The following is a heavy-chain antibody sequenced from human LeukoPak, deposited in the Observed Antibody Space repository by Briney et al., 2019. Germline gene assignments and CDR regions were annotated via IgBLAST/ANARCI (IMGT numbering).Heavy chain of an antibody. CDR3: ATRGVAVTGNAAAES. D-gene: IGHD6-19*01. V-gene: IGHV4-39*01. CDR2: TYYRGNT. CDR1: GASISSSTYY. J-gene: IGHJ5*02. Sequence: PSETLSLTCTVSGASISSSTYYWGWIRQSPGQGLEWIVSTYYRGNTFYNPSLKSRVAISVASSKRQFSLNLTSVTAGDTAVYYCATRGVAVTGNAAAESWGQGTLVTVSS.